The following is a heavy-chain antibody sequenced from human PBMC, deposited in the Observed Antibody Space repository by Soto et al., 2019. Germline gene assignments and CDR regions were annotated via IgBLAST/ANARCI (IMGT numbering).Heavy chain of an antibody. V-gene: IGHV1-24*01. J-gene: IGHJ4*02. D-gene: IGHD3-22*01. CDR2: FDPENGDT. Sequence: ASVKVSCKVSGYTLTELSMHWVRQAPGKGLEWMGGFDPENGDTIYAQKFQGRVTMTEDTSADTAYMELSSLRSEDTAVYYCATGPYYYDSSGYLWPSTFDYWGQGTLVTVSS. CDR1: GYTLTELS. CDR3: ATGPYYYDSSGYLWPSTFDY.